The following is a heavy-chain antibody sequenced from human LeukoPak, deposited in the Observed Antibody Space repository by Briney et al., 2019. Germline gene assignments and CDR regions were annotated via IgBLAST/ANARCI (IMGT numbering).Heavy chain of an antibody. V-gene: IGHV4-34*01. J-gene: IGHJ5*02. D-gene: IGHD2-2*01. CDR1: GGSFSGFY. CDR2: INARGDT. CDR3: ARGQVPAARGYNWFDP. Sequence: PSGTLSLTCAVDGGSFSGFYWTWIRQPPGKGLEWIGEINARGDTNYNPSLKSRVTISVDTSKKQFSLRLTSMIAADTALYYCARGQVPAARGYNWFDPWGQGTLVTVSS.